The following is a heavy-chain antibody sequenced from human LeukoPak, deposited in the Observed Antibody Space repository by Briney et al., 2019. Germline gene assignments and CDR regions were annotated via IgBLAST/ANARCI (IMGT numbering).Heavy chain of an antibody. D-gene: IGHD1/OR15-1a*01. J-gene: IGHJ4*02. Sequence: SETLSLTCTVSGDSPSNYFWSWIRQPPGKGLEWIGYVYYTGSTKYNPSLQSRITVSLDTSKNQFSLKLNSVTAADTAVYYCARSLGQQFDSWGQGTLVTVSS. CDR1: GDSPSNYF. V-gene: IGHV4-59*01. CDR3: ARSLGQQFDS. CDR2: VYYTGST.